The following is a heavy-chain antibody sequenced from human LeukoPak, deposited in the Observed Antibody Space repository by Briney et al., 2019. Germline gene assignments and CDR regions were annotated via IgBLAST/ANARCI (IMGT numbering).Heavy chain of an antibody. CDR2: IYWDDDK. V-gene: IGHV2-5*02. CDR3: AHIPLLIAVAGLFDY. J-gene: IGHJ4*02. CDR1: GFSLSTSGVG. D-gene: IGHD6-19*01. Sequence: SGPTLVNPTQTLTLTCTFSGFSLSTSGVGVGWIRQPPGKAMEWLALIYWDDDKRYSPSLKSRLTITKDTSKNQVVLTMTNMDPVDTATYYCAHIPLLIAVAGLFDYWGQGTLVTVSS.